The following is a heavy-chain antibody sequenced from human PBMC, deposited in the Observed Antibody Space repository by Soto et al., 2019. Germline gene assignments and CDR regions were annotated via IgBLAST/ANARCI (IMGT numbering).Heavy chain of an antibody. J-gene: IGHJ4*02. V-gene: IGHV1-69*04. CDR2: VNPILSLS. CDR1: GDTFSFYS. CDR3: ASSYGSGYRAFDY. D-gene: IGHD3-10*01. Sequence: QVQLLQSGAEVKRPGSSVKVSCKASGDTFSFYSINWVRQAPGLGLEWMGRVNPILSLSNYAQRFQGRVTMTADKSTSTAYMVISSLSSEDTAIYYCASSYGSGYRAFDYWGQGAQVIVSS.